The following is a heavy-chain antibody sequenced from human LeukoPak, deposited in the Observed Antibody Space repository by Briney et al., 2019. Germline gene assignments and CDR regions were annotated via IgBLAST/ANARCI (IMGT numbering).Heavy chain of an antibody. CDR3: ARHFAYSSSSYFDY. CDR1: SGSISSSY. CDR2: VYYTGST. J-gene: IGHJ4*02. D-gene: IGHD6-6*01. V-gene: IGHV4-59*08. Sequence: SETLSLTCTVSSGSISSSYWTWIRQPPGKGLEWIGYVYYTGSTNYNPSLKSRVTMFEDKSKNQFSLRLSSVTVADTAAYYCARHFAYSSSSYFDYWGQGSLVTVSS.